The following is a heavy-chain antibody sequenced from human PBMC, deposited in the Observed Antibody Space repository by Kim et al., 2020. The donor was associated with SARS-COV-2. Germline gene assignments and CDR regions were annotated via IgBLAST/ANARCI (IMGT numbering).Heavy chain of an antibody. J-gene: IGHJ4*02. CDR3: ARVFSGSYFDYFDY. Sequence: ADAVKGRLNTSRHNSKNTLYLQMNSLRAEDTAVYYCARVFSGSYFDYFDYWGQGTLVTVSS. D-gene: IGHD1-26*01. V-gene: IGHV3-53*04.